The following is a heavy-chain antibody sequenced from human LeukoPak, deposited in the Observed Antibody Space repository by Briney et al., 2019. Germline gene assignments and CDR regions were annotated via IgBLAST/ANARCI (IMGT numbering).Heavy chain of an antibody. D-gene: IGHD3-22*01. Sequence: GRSLRLSCAASGFTFSSFAMHWVRQAPGKGLEWVSAISGSGGSTYSADSVKGRFTISRDNSKNTLYLQMNSLRAEDTAVYYCARADDSSGYYELPLDYWGQGTLVTVSS. CDR1: GFTFSSFA. J-gene: IGHJ4*02. V-gene: IGHV3-23*01. CDR2: ISGSGGST. CDR3: ARADDSSGYYELPLDY.